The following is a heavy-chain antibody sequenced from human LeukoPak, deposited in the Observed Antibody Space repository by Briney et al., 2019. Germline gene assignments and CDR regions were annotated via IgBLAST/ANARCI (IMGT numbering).Heavy chain of an antibody. CDR3: ARVAGLSSAAGIYYFDY. Sequence: PGGSLRLSCAASGFTFSSYWMSWVRQAPGKGLEWVANIKQDGSEKYYVDSVKGRFTISRDNAKNSLYLQMNSLRAEDTAVYYCARVAGLSSAAGIYYFDYWGQGTLVTVSS. CDR1: GFTFSSYW. CDR2: IKQDGSEK. V-gene: IGHV3-7*01. D-gene: IGHD6-13*01. J-gene: IGHJ4*02.